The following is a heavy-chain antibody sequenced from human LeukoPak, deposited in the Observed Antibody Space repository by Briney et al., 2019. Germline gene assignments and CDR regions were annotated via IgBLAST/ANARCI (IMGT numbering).Heavy chain of an antibody. CDR1: GFTFSSYA. V-gene: IGHV3-30*04. CDR3: ARSSSSGYAYYFDY. D-gene: IGHD6-19*01. CDR2: ISDDGANT. Sequence: GGSLRLSCAASGFTFSSYAMHWVRQAPGKGLECVAFISDDGANTYYADSVKGRFTISRDNSKNTLYLQMDSLRAEDTALYYCARSSSSGYAYYFDYWGQGTLVTVSS. J-gene: IGHJ4*02.